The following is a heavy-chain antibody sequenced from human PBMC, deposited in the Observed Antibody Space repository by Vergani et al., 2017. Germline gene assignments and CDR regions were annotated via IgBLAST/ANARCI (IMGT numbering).Heavy chain of an antibody. CDR2: IYYSGTT. Sequence: QVQLQESGPGLVKPSQSLSLTCTVSGGSISGVSYYLSWVRQPAGKGLEWIGRIYYSGTTNYNPSLNGRVTIFVDKSKNLLSLRLNSVTAADTAVYYCARGETRTDWFDPWGQGTLVTVSS. D-gene: IGHD3/OR15-3a*01. J-gene: IGHJ5*02. V-gene: IGHV4-61*02. CDR1: GGSISGVSYY. CDR3: ARGETRTDWFDP.